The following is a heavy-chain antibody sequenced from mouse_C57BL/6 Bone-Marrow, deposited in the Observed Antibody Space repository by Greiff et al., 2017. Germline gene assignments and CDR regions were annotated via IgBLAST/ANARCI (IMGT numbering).Heavy chain of an antibody. CDR1: GYTFTSYG. CDR2: IYPRSGNT. D-gene: IGHD2-3*01. CDR3: ARFPYDGYYVGFAY. J-gene: IGHJ3*01. V-gene: IGHV1-81*01. Sequence: VQLQLSGAELARPGASVKLSCKASGYTFTSYGISWVKQRTGQGLEWIGEIYPRSGNTYYNEKFKGKATLTADKSSSTAYMELRSLTSEDSAVYFCARFPYDGYYVGFAYWGQGTLVTVSA.